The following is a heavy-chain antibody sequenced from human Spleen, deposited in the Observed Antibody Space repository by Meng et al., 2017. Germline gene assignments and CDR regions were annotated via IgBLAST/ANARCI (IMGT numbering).Heavy chain of an antibody. V-gene: IGHV3-30*19. J-gene: IGHJ6*02. CDR1: GFTFSSYG. Sequence: GESLKISCAASGFTFSSYGMHWVRQAPGKGLEWVALISYDGNTEYYADCAKGRFTISRDKSNNTLYLQMNSLRTEDTAVYYCARDKGRGISRAYHYGMDVWGQGTTVTVSS. D-gene: IGHD3-10*01. CDR3: ARDKGRGISRAYHYGMDV. CDR2: ISYDGNTE.